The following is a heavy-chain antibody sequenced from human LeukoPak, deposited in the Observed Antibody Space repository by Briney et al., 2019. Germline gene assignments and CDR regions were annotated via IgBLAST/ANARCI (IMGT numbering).Heavy chain of an antibody. CDR1: GYTFTGYY. D-gene: IGHD1-1*01. J-gene: IGHJ4*02. CDR2: MNPNSGNT. CDR3: ARRGWKLNERGYYFDY. V-gene: IGHV1-8*02. Sequence: ASVKVSCKASGYTFTGYYMHWVRQAAGQGLEWLGWMNPNSGNTAYAQRFQGRLSMTRDTSIRTAYMELSSLRSDDTAVYYCARRGWKLNERGYYFDYWGQGTLLTVSS.